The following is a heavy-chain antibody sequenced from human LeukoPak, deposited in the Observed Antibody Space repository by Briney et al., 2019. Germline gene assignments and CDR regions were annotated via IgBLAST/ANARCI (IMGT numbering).Heavy chain of an antibody. V-gene: IGHV3-30-3*01. J-gene: IGHJ6*02. D-gene: IGHD6-19*01. CDR1: GFTFSSYA. CDR2: ISYDGSNK. CDR3: ARDRIAVAGLIDYYYYGMDV. Sequence: GRSLRLSCAASGFTFSSYAMHWVRQAPGKGLEWVAVISYDGSNKYYADSVKGRFTISRDNSKNTLYLQMNSLRAEDTAVYYCARDRIAVAGLIDYYYYGMDVWGQGTTVTVSS.